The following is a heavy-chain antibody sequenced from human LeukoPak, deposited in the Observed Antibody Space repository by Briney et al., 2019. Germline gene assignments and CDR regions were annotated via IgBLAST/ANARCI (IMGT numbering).Heavy chain of an antibody. CDR1: GFTFSSYA. CDR3: AKDRGLFGAQYFDY. Sequence: GGSLRLSCAASGFTFSSYAMSWVRQAPGKGLEWVSAISGSGGSTYYADSVRGRFTISRDNSKSTLYLQMNSLRAEDTAVYYCAKDRGLFGAQYFDYWGQGTLVTVSS. D-gene: IGHD3-10*01. V-gene: IGHV3-23*01. CDR2: ISGSGGST. J-gene: IGHJ4*02.